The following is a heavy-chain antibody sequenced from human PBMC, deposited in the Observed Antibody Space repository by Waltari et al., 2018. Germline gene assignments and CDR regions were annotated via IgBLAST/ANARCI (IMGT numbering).Heavy chain of an antibody. J-gene: IGHJ4*02. D-gene: IGHD3-10*01. Sequence: QVQLQESGPGLVKPSETLSLTCAVSGYSISSGYYWGWIRQPPGKGLEWIGSIYHSGSTYYNPSLKSRVTISVDTSKNQFSLKLSSVTAEDTAVYYCARYGSSGSGYNFDYWGQGTLVTVSS. CDR3: ARYGSSGSGYNFDY. CDR2: IYHSGST. V-gene: IGHV4-38-2*01. CDR1: GYSISSGYY.